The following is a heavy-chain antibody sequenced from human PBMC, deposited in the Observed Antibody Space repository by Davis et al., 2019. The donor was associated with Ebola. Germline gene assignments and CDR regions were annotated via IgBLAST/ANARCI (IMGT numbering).Heavy chain of an antibody. D-gene: IGHD5-24*01. CDR2: ICAYNGNT. V-gene: IGHV1-18*01. J-gene: IGHJ4*02. Sequence: ASAKVSCKASGYTFTSYDINWVRQAPGQGLEWMGWICAYNGNTNYAQKLQGRATITADESTSTAYMELSSLRSEDTAVYYCAGGGVEMATIGNFDYWGQGTLVTVSS. CDR1: GYTFTSYD. CDR3: AGGGVEMATIGNFDY.